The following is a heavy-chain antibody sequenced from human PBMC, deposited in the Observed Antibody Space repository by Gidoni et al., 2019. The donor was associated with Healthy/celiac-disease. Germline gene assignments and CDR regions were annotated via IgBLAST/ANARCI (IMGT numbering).Heavy chain of an antibody. D-gene: IGHD5-18*01. V-gene: IGHV3-30-3*01. CDR3: ARVGAWSSGEVDTAYGMGY. CDR1: GFTFSSYA. J-gene: IGHJ4*02. CDR2: ISYDGSNK. Sequence: QVQLVESGGGVVQPGRSLRLSCAASGFTFSSYAMPWVRQAPGKGLEWVAVISYDGSNKYYADSVKGRFTISRDNSKNTLYLQMNSLRAEDTAVYYCARVGAWSSGEVDTAYGMGYWGQGTLVTVSS.